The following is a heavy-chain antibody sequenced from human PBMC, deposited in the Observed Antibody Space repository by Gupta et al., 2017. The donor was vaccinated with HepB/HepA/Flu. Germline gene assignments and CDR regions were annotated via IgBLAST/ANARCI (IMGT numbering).Heavy chain of an antibody. V-gene: IGHV1-24*01. J-gene: IGHJ6*02. CDR1: GYTLTELS. D-gene: IGHD6-19*01. Sequence: QVQLVQSGAEVKKPGASVKVSCKVSGYTLTELSMHVVRQAPGKGLEWMGGFDPEDGETIYAQKFQGRVTMTEDTSTDTAYMELSSLRSEDTAVYYCATEKSVAGSYYYYYYGMDVWGQGTTVTVSS. CDR3: ATEKSVAGSYYYYYYGMDV. CDR2: FDPEDGET.